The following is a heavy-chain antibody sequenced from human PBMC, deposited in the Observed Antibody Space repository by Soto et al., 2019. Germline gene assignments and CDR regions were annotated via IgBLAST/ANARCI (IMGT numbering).Heavy chain of an antibody. J-gene: IGHJ5*02. CDR1: GVSISTYF. Sequence: ASETLSLTCTVSGVSISTYFWSWVRQSPGKGLEWIGYIYNGGNISYNPSLKSRVTISIDTSKNQFSLKLSSVTAADTAVYYCARDRWEYSSSSFWLDPWGQGTLVTVS. V-gene: IGHV4-59*01. D-gene: IGHD6-6*01. CDR3: ARDRWEYSSSSFWLDP. CDR2: IYNGGNI.